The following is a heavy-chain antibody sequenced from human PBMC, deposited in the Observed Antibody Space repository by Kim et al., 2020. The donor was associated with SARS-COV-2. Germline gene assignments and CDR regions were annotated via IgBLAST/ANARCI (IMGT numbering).Heavy chain of an antibody. V-gene: IGHV4-39*01. D-gene: IGHD3-22*01. J-gene: IGHJ5*02. CDR2: IYYSGST. CDR3: ARHLIPVAYYYDSSGYQNWFDP. CDR1: GGSISSSSYY. Sequence: SETLSLTCTVSGGSISSSSYYWGWIRQPPGKGLEWIGSIYYSGSTYYNPSLKSRVTISVDTSKNQFSLKLSSVTAADTAVYYCARHLIPVAYYYDSSGYQNWFDPWGQGTLVTVSS.